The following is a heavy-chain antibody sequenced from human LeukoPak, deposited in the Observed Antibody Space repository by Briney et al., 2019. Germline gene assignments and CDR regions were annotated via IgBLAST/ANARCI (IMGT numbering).Heavy chain of an antibody. Sequence: GGSLRLSCAASGFTFSSYGMHWVRQAPGKGLEWVAIISYDGSNTYYADSVKGRFTISRDNSKNTLYLQMNSLRADDTAVYYCANENYYGSGSYADYWGQGTLVTVSS. CDR1: GFTFSSYG. CDR3: ANENYYGSGSYADY. V-gene: IGHV3-30*18. D-gene: IGHD3-10*01. CDR2: ISYDGSNT. J-gene: IGHJ4*02.